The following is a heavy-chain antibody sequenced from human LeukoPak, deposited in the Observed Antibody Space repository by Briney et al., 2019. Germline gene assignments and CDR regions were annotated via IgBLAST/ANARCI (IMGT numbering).Heavy chain of an antibody. CDR3: ARGGAAPDAFDI. V-gene: IGHV1-69*13. Sequence: SVKGSCKASGGTFSSYAISWVRQAPVQGLEWMGGIIPIFGTANYAQKFQGRVTITADESTSTAYMELSSLRSEDTAVYYCARGGAAPDAFDIWGQGTMVTVSS. J-gene: IGHJ3*02. CDR1: GGTFSSYA. CDR2: IIPIFGTA. D-gene: IGHD3-16*01.